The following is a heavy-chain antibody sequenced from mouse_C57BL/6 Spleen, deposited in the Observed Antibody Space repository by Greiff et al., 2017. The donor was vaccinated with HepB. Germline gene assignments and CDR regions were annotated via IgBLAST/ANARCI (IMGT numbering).Heavy chain of an antibody. CDR3: ASPRQLSPFDY. J-gene: IGHJ2*01. Sequence: EVQLQQSGPELVKPGASVKISCKASGYTFTDYYMNWVKQSHGKSLEWIGDINPNNGGTSYNQKFKGKATLTVDKSSSTAYMELRSLTSEDSAVYYCASPRQLSPFDYWGQGTTLTVSS. CDR1: GYTFTDYY. V-gene: IGHV1-26*01. CDR2: INPNNGGT. D-gene: IGHD3-2*02.